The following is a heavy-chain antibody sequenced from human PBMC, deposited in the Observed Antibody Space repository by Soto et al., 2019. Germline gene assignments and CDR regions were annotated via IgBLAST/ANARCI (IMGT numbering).Heavy chain of an antibody. J-gene: IGHJ4*02. V-gene: IGHV3-13*01. CDR2: FGSAGDI. D-gene: IGHD6-19*01. CDR1: GFTFSNYD. Sequence: GGSLRLSWAAAGFTFSNYDMHWVRQAPGKGLEWVSAFGSAGDIYYTDSVKGRFTISRENGKNSLYLQMNSLRAEDTAVYYCAREDPTTIGWYYFDFWGQGTLVTVSS. CDR3: AREDPTTIGWYYFDF.